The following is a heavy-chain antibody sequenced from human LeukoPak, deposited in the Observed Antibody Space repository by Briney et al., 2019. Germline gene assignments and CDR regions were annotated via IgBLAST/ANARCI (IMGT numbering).Heavy chain of an antibody. D-gene: IGHD3-10*01. CDR3: ARDRRYGSGNYFHYWYFDL. CDR2: IQETGGEK. J-gene: IGHJ2*01. Sequence: PGGSLRPSCAASGFTFSSYSMSWVRQAPGKSLEWVADIQETGGEKYYIDSVKGRFTISRDNAKNSLYLQMNSLRVEDTAVYYCARDRRYGSGNYFHYWYFDLWGRGTQVTVSS. V-gene: IGHV3-7*04. CDR1: GFTFSSYS.